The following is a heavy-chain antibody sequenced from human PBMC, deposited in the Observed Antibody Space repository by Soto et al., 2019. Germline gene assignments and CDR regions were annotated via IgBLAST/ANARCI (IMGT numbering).Heavy chain of an antibody. D-gene: IGHD6-13*01. Sequence: SETLSLTCAVYGGSFSGYYWSWIRQPPGKGLEWVGEINNSGSTNYNPSLKSRVTISVDKSKNQFSLKLSSVTAADTAVYYGATAAGYSSSWYAFDIWGQGTMVTVSS. CDR1: GGSFSGYY. CDR3: ATAAGYSSSWYAFDI. J-gene: IGHJ3*02. CDR2: INNSGST. V-gene: IGHV4-34*01.